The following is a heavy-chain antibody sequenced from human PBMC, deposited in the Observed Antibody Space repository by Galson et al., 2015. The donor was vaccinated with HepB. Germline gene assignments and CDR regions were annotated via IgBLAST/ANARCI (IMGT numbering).Heavy chain of an antibody. D-gene: IGHD3-22*01. CDR3: ARDQYYDSSGYYHSHDY. CDR1: GYTFSNYG. CDR2: ISAYNAYT. V-gene: IGHV1-18*01. Sequence: SVKVSCKASGYTFSNYGISWVRQAPGQGLEWMGWISAYNAYTNYPQKFQGRVTMTADTSTSTAYMELRSLRSEDTAVYYCARDQYYDSSGYYHSHDYWGQGTLVTVSS. J-gene: IGHJ4*02.